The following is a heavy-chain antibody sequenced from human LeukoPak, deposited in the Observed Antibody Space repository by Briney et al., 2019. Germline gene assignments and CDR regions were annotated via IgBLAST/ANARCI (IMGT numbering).Heavy chain of an antibody. CDR2: IYYSGST. Sequence: PSETLSLTCTVSGGSVSSGSYYWSWIRQPPGKGLEWIGYIYYSGSTNYNPSLKSRATISVDTSKNQFSLKLSSVTAADTAVYYCARDMEWGYYYYYGMDVWGQGTTVTVSS. J-gene: IGHJ6*02. V-gene: IGHV4-61*01. CDR1: GGSVSSGSYY. D-gene: IGHD1-1*01. CDR3: ARDMEWGYYYYYGMDV.